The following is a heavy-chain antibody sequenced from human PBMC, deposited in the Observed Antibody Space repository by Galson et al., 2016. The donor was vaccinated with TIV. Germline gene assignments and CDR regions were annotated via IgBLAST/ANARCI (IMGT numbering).Heavy chain of an antibody. Sequence: SLRLSCAASGFTFSDYSMSWIRQAPGKGLEWISYISGSGITTYYADSVKGRFTISRDNAKNSLFLHMNSLRAEGTAVYYCATGLVPPAIDYWGQGNLLTVSS. J-gene: IGHJ4*02. D-gene: IGHD2-2*02. CDR1: GFTFSDYS. CDR3: ATGLVPPAIDY. CDR2: ISGSGITT. V-gene: IGHV3-11*01.